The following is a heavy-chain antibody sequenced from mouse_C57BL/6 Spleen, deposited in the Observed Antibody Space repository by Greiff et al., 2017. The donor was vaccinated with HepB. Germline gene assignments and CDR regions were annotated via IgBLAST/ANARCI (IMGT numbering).Heavy chain of an antibody. CDR1: GYTFTDYY. CDR2: INPNNGGT. CDR3: ARRTGYYGNYFDY. V-gene: IGHV1-26*01. D-gene: IGHD2-1*01. J-gene: IGHJ2*01. Sequence: EVQLQQSGPELVKPGASVKISCKASGYTFTDYYMNWVKQSHGKSLEWIGDINPNNGGTSYNQKFKGKATLTVDKSSSTAYMELRSLTSADSAVYYCARRTGYYGNYFDYWGQGTTLTVSS.